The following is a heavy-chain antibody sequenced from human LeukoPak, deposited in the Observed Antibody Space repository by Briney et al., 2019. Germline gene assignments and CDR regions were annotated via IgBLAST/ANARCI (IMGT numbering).Heavy chain of an antibody. CDR3: ARVFDSSDSDGFDF. V-gene: IGHV1-18*01. CDR2: ISAYNGNT. CDR1: GYTFTSYA. Sequence: ASVKVSCKASGYTFTSYAISWVRQAPGQGLEWMGWISAYNGNTNYAQKFQGRVTMTTDTSTSTAYMELRSLTSDDTAVCYCARVFDSSDSDGFDFWGQGTMVTVPS. D-gene: IGHD2-21*02. J-gene: IGHJ3*01.